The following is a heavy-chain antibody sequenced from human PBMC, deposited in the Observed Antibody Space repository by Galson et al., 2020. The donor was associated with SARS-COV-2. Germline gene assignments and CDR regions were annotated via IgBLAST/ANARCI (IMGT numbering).Heavy chain of an antibody. V-gene: IGHV3-7*01. CDR1: GFTFSNYW. Sequence: GGSLRLSCSVSGFTFSNYWISWVRQAPGKGLEWVANIKQDGSDKYYVATVRGRFTISRDNAKNSLYLQMNSLRAEDTALYYCRAADNGFDVWGQGTMVTVSS. CDR3: RAADNGFDV. J-gene: IGHJ3*01. D-gene: IGHD6-13*01. CDR2: IKQDGSDK.